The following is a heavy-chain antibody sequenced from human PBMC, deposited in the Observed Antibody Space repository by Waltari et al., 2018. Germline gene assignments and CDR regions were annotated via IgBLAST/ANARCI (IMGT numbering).Heavy chain of an antibody. CDR1: GYSISSGYY. CDR3: ARHEYSGYDY. D-gene: IGHD5-12*01. Sequence: QVQLQESGPGLVKPSETLSLTCAVSGYSISSGYYWGWIRQPPGKGLEWIGSIYHSGGTYYNPSLKSRVTISVDTSKNQFSLKLSSVTAADTAVYYCARHEYSGYDYWGQGTLVTVSS. V-gene: IGHV4-38-2*01. CDR2: IYHSGGT. J-gene: IGHJ4*02.